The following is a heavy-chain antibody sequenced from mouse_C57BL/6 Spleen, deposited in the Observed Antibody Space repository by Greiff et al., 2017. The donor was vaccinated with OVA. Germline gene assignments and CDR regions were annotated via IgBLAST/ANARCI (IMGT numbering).Heavy chain of an antibody. CDR1: GYTFTDYE. D-gene: IGHD1-1*01. Sequence: QVQLQQSGAELVRPGASVTLSCKASGYTFTDYEMHWVKQTPVHGLEWIGAIDPETGGTAYNQKFKGKAILTADKSSSTAYMELRSLTSEDYAVYYCTKPYYYGSSYGTYWGQGTLVTVSA. J-gene: IGHJ3*01. CDR2: IDPETGGT. V-gene: IGHV1-15*01. CDR3: TKPYYYGSSYGTY.